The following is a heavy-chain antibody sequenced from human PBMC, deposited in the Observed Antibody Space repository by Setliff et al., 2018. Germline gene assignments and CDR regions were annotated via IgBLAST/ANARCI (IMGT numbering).Heavy chain of an antibody. Sequence: GESLTLSCKGSGYSFTSHWIGWVRQMPGKGLELMGLIYPRDSDTRYSPSFQGQVTISADKSITTAYLQWSRLKVSDSGIYYCARGRRDGYKAGFDPWGQGTLVTVSS. CDR1: GYSFTSHW. J-gene: IGHJ5*02. V-gene: IGHV5-51*01. CDR2: IYPRDSDT. CDR3: ARGRRDGYKAGFDP. D-gene: IGHD5-12*01.